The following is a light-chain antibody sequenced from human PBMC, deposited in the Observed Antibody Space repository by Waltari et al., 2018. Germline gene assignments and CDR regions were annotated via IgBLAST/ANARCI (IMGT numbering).Light chain of an antibody. J-gene: IGKJ3*01. CDR2: DSS. CDR1: QSVRSY. V-gene: IGKV3-11*01. CDR3: LHLSTWSAT. Sequence: EIVLTQSPATLSLSPGERATLSCKASQSVRSYLAWYQQRRGQAPRLLIYDSSNRVAVIPARFSGTVSGTDFTLTFCCLVPDVFAFYYFLHLSTWSATFFPVSKVYI.